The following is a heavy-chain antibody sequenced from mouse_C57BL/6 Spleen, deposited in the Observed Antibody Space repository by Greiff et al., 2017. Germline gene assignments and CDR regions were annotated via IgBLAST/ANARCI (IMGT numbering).Heavy chain of an antibody. CDR2: ISSGSSTI. Sequence: EVMLVESGGGLVKPGGSLKLSCAASGFTFSDYGMHWVRQAPEKGLEWVAYISSGSSTIYYADTVKGRFTISRDTAKNTLFLQMTSLRSEDTAMYYCAMRDYYYGSSPYAMDYWGQGTSVTVAS. V-gene: IGHV5-17*01. D-gene: IGHD1-1*01. CDR3: AMRDYYYGSSPYAMDY. CDR1: GFTFSDYG. J-gene: IGHJ4*01.